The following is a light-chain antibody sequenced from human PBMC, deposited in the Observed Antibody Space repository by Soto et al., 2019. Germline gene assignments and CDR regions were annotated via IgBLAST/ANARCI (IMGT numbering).Light chain of an antibody. CDR3: YSATDHLWV. V-gene: IGLV3-27*01. Sequence: SYELTQPSSVSVSPGQTARITCSGDVLAKKYARWFQQKPGQAPVLVIYKDSERPSGIPERFSGSSSGTTVTLTISGAQVEDEADYYCYSATDHLWVFGGGTQLTVL. CDR2: KDS. CDR1: VLAKKY. J-gene: IGLJ3*02.